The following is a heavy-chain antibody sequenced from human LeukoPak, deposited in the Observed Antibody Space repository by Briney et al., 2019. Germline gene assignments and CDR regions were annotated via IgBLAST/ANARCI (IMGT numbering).Heavy chain of an antibody. Sequence: SETLSLTCTVSGGSISSGGYYWSWIRQHPGKGLEWIGYIYYSGSTYYNPSLKSRVTISVDTSKNQFSLKLSSVTAADTAVYYCASNGYSYGSDAFDIWGHGTMVTVSS. CDR1: GGSISSGGYY. CDR3: ASNGYSYGSDAFDI. D-gene: IGHD5-18*01. V-gene: IGHV4-31*03. CDR2: IYYSGST. J-gene: IGHJ3*02.